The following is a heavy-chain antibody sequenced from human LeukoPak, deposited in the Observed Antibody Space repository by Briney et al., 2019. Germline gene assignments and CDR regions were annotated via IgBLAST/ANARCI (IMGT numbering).Heavy chain of an antibody. CDR3: ARGSGHGGLDV. D-gene: IGHD3-16*01. CDR2: IGTTGDT. J-gene: IGHJ6*02. V-gene: IGHV3-13*04. Sequence: GGSLTLSCSASGFTFSRYDMHWVRQATGKGLEWVSAIGTTGDTHYPGSVKGRLTISRENAKNSVYLQMSNLSAGDTAVYYCARGSGHGGLDVWGQGTTVTVSS. CDR1: GFTFSRYD.